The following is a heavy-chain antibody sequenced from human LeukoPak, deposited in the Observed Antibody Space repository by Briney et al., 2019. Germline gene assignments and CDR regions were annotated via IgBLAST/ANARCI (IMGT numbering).Heavy chain of an antibody. CDR1: GYTFTNYW. CDR3: ARHMAGENYYYYGMDV. J-gene: IGHJ6*02. D-gene: IGHD3-10*01. V-gene: IGHV5-51*01. Sequence: GESLKISCRCSGYTFTNYWIAWVRQMPGKGLEWMGIIYPGDSYTNYSPSFQGHVTISADKSISTAYLQWSSLKASDTAMYYCARHMAGENYYYYGMDVWGQGTTVTVSS. CDR2: IYPGDSYT.